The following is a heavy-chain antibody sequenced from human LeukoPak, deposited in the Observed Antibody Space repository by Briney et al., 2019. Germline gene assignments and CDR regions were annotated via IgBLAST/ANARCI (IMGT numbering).Heavy chain of an antibody. CDR1: GGSISSGDYY. J-gene: IGHJ4*02. V-gene: IGHV4-30-4*08. CDR3: ARDPGNFDYGALFDY. Sequence: SQTLSLTCTVSGGSISSGDYYWSWIRQPPGKGLEWIAYIYYSGSTYYNPSLKSRVTIAADTSKNQFSLKLSSVTAADTAVYYCARDPGNFDYGALFDYWGQGTLVTVSS. D-gene: IGHD4-17*01. CDR2: IYYSGST.